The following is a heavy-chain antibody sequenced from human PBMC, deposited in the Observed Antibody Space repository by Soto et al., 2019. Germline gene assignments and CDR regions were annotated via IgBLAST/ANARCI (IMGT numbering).Heavy chain of an antibody. V-gene: IGHV4-39*01. CDR2: MYYSGTT. CDR3: AVVDSTGNWFDP. Sequence: PSETLSLTCTVSGGSIGGSDVYWGWLRQTPGKGLEFIGSMYYSGTTYYNPSLKSRVTISVDTSKNQFTLKLISVTAADTAVYYCAVVDSTGNWFDPWGEGALVTVSS. D-gene: IGHD6-25*01. J-gene: IGHJ5*02. CDR1: GGSIGGSDVY.